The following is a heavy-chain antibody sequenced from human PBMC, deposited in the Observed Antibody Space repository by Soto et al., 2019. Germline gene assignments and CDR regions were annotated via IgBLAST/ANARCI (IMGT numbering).Heavy chain of an antibody. J-gene: IGHJ4*02. CDR2: ISGSAGST. CDR1: GFTLSSCA. D-gene: IGHD4-17*01. CDR3: AKGHGDYVWHYFDY. V-gene: IGHV3-23*01. Sequence: VQLLESGGGLVQPGGSLRLSCAASGFTLSSCAMSWVRQAPGKGLEWVSSISGSAGSTYYADSVKGRFTISRDNSKNTLYVQMNSLRAEDTAVYYCAKGHGDYVWHYFDYWGQGTLVTVSS.